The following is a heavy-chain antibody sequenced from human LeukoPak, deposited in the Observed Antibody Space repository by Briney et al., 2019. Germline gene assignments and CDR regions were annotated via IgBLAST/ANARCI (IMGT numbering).Heavy chain of an antibody. CDR1: GFSFSSNT. CDR2: ISNNGGRT. J-gene: IGHJ4*02. Sequence: GGSLRVSCAASGFSFSSNTMSWVRQAPGRGLEWVSAISNNGGRTDYADSVKGRFTISRDNSKSTLYLHMDSLRAEDTAVYYCARDEDTSALSEYWGQGTLVTVSS. D-gene: IGHD2/OR15-2a*01. V-gene: IGHV3-23*01. CDR3: ARDEDTSALSEY.